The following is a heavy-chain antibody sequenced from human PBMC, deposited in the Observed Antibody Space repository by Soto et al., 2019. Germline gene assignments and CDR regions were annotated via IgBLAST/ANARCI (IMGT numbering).Heavy chain of an antibody. D-gene: IGHD6-19*01. Sequence: SVKVSCKASGGTFSSYAISWVRQAPGQGLEWMGGIIPIFGTANYAQKFQGRVTITADESTSTAYMELSSLRSEDTAVYYCARENYSSGWTTGGDFFDYWGQGTLVTVSS. CDR1: GGTFSSYA. J-gene: IGHJ4*02. CDR3: ARENYSSGWTTGGDFFDY. V-gene: IGHV1-69*13. CDR2: IIPIFGTA.